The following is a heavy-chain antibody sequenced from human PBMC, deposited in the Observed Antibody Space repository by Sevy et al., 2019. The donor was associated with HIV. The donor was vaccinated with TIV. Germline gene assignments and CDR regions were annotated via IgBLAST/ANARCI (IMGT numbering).Heavy chain of an antibody. V-gene: IGHV1-18*04. J-gene: IGHJ5*02. Sequence: GESLKISCKASGYTFTSYGISWVRQAPGQGLEWMGWISAYNGNTNYAQKLQGRVTMTTDTSTSTAYMELRSPRSDDTAVYYCARDSLGYCSSTSCYTAERWNWFDPWGQGTLVTVSS. D-gene: IGHD2-2*02. CDR2: ISAYNGNT. CDR1: GYTFTSYG. CDR3: ARDSLGYCSSTSCYTAERWNWFDP.